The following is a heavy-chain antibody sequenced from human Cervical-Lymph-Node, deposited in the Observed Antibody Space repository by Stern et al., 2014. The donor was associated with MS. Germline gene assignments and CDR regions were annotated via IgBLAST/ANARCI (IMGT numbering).Heavy chain of an antibody. V-gene: IGHV5-51*01. CDR3: ARHASGYTSSWYQKYNWFDP. CDR2: IYPGDSDP. Sequence: EVQLVESGTEVMKPGESLKISCKASGYNFTSSWIVWVRQMPGKGLEWMGIIYPGDSDPRYSPSFQGQVTMAAAKSTSTAYLQWSSLKAADTAIYYCARHASGYTSSWYQKYNWFDPWGQGSLVTVSS. D-gene: IGHD6-13*01. J-gene: IGHJ5*02. CDR1: GYNFTSSW.